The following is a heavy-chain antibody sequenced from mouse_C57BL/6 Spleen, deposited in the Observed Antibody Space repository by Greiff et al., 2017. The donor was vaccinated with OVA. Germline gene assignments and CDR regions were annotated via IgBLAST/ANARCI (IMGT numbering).Heavy chain of an antibody. V-gene: IGHV1-64*01. CDR1: GYTFTSYW. Sequence: VQLQQPGAELVKPGASVKLSCKASGYTFTSYWMHWVKQRPGQGLEWIGMIHPNSGSTNYNEKFKSKATLTVDKSSSTAYMQLSSLTSEDSAVYYCARSYYYGGSYRVAMDYWGQGTSVTVSS. J-gene: IGHJ4*01. CDR2: IHPNSGST. CDR3: ARSYYYGGSYRVAMDY. D-gene: IGHD1-1*01.